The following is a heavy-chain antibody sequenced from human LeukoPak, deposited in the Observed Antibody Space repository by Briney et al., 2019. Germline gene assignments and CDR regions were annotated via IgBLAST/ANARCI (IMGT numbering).Heavy chain of an antibody. Sequence: PGRSLRLSCAASGFTFSSYAMHWVRQAPGKGLEWVAVISYDGSNKYYADSVKGRFTISRDNSKNTLYLQMNSLRAEDTAVYYCARGGLLEPDLPFDYWGQGTLVTVSS. CDR2: ISYDGSNK. CDR1: GFTFSSYA. J-gene: IGHJ4*02. D-gene: IGHD1-1*01. V-gene: IGHV3-30-3*01. CDR3: ARGGLLEPDLPFDY.